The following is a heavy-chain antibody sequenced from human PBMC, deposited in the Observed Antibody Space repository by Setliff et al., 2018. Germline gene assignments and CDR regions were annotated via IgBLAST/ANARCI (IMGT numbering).Heavy chain of an antibody. J-gene: IGHJ3*02. CDR3: AGHIGEQQLVHDAFDI. CDR1: GGSISSSSYY. CDR2: IYYSGST. Sequence: SETLSLTCTVSGGSISSSSYYWGWIRQPPGKGLEWIGSIYYSGSTYYNPSLKSRVTISVDTSKNQFSLKLSSVTAADTAVYYCAGHIGEQQLVHDAFDIWGQGTMVTVSS. D-gene: IGHD6-13*01. V-gene: IGHV4-39*01.